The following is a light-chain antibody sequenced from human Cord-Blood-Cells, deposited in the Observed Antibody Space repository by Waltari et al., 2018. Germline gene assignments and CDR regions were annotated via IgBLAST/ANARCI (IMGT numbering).Light chain of an antibody. CDR2: ASS. CDR1: QRISSY. J-gene: IGKJ2*01. CDR3: QQSYSTPRT. Sequence: DIQMTQSPSSLSASVGDRVTITCRASQRISSYLNWYQQKPGKAPKLLRYASSSLQSGVPSSFSVSGSGTDFTLTIRSLQPEDFATYYCQQSYSTPRTFVQWTKLEIK. V-gene: IGKV1-39*01.